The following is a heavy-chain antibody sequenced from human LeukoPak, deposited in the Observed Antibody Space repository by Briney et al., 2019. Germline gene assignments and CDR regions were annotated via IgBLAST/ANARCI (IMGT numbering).Heavy chain of an antibody. CDR1: GYTFTSYY. J-gene: IGHJ4*02. CDR3: AREDSALNSGIDY. Sequence: GASVKVSCKASGYTFTSYYMHWVRQAPGQGLEWMGIINPSGGSTSYAQKFQGRVTMTRDTSTSTVYMELSSLRSEDTAVHYCAREDSALNSGIDYWGQGTLVTVS. CDR2: INPSGGST. V-gene: IGHV1-46*01. D-gene: IGHD1-7*01.